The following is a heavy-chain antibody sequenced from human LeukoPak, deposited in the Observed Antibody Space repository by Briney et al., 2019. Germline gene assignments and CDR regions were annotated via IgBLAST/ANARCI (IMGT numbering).Heavy chain of an antibody. V-gene: IGHV3-74*01. J-gene: IGHJ4*02. Sequence: GGSLRLSCAASGFTFSSYWMHWVRQAPGKGLVWVSRINSDGSSTSYADSVKGRFTISRDNAKNTLYLQMNSLRAEDTAVYYCASTLGGLPHFDYGGKGTLVTASS. CDR1: GFTFSSYW. CDR3: ASTLGGLPHFDY. D-gene: IGHD3-16*01. CDR2: INSDGSST.